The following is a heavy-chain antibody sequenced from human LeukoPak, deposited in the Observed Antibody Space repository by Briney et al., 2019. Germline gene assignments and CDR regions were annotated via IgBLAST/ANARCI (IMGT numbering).Heavy chain of an antibody. CDR1: GFTFSSYA. CDR2: INGSGGST. J-gene: IGHJ6*02. V-gene: IGHV3-23*01. CDR3: AKPHGVDIVATITYYYYGMDV. D-gene: IGHD5-12*01. Sequence: GGSLRLSCAASGFTFSSYAMSWARQAPGKGLEWVSAINGSGGSTYYADSVKGRFTISRDNSKNTLYLQMNSLRAEDTAVYYCAKPHGVDIVATITYYYYGMDVWGQGTAVTVSS.